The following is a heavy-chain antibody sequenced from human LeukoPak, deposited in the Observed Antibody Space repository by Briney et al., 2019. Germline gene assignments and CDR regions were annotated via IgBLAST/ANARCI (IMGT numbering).Heavy chain of an antibody. CDR1: GYTFTSYD. D-gene: IGHD6-19*01. J-gene: IGHJ5*02. V-gene: IGHV1-8*02. Sequence: ASVKVSCKASGYTFTSYDINWVRQATGQGLEWMGWMNPNSGNTGYAQKFQGRVTMTEDTSTDTAYMELSSLRSEDTAVYYCARDRGGVAGSWFDPWGQGTLVTVSS. CDR3: ARDRGGVAGSWFDP. CDR2: MNPNSGNT.